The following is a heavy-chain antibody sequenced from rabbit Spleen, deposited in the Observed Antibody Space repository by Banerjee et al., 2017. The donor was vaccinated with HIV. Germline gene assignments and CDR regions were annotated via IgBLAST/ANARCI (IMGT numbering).Heavy chain of an antibody. V-gene: IGHV1S45*01. J-gene: IGHJ6*01. Sequence: QEQLVESGGGLVKPGASLTLTCTASGFDLSDYYYMYWVRQAPGKGLEWIGCIYTGGSGGVYYASWTKGRFTISKTSSTTVTLQMTGLTAADTATYFCARDSGSSFSSYGMDLWGQGTLVTVS. D-gene: IGHD8-1*01. CDR3: ARDSGSSFSSYGMDL. CDR1: GFDLSDYYY. CDR2: IYTGGSGGV.